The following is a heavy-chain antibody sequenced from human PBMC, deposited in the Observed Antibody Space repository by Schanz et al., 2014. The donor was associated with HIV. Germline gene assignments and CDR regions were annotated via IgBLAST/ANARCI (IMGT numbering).Heavy chain of an antibody. CDR3: ATDLSSSWFFDN. CDR1: GFTFSSYS. Sequence: EVQLVESGGGLVKPGGSLRLSCAASGFTFSSYSMNWVRQAPGKGLEWVSSISSSSTYKDYADSVKGRFSVSRDNAKNSLYLQMNSLRAEDTAVYFCATDLSSSWFFDNWGQGTLVTVSS. CDR2: ISSSSTYK. V-gene: IGHV3-21*01. J-gene: IGHJ4*02. D-gene: IGHD6-13*01.